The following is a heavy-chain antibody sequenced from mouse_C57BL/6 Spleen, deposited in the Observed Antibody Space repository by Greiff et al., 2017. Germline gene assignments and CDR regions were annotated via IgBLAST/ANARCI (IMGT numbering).Heavy chain of an antibody. V-gene: IGHV1-52*01. J-gene: IGHJ3*01. CDR1: GYTFTSYW. CDR3: ARTGDGYYSWCAY. D-gene: IGHD2-3*01. CDR2: IDPSDSET. Sequence: QVQLQQPGAELVRPGSSVKLSCKASGYTFTSYWMHWVKQRPIQGLEWIGNIDPSDSETHYNQKFKDKATLTVDKSSSTAYMQLSSLTSEDSAVYYCARTGDGYYSWCAYWGQGTLVTVSA.